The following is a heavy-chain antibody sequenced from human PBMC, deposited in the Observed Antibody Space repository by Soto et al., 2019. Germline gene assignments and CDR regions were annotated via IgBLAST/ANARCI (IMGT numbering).Heavy chain of an antibody. J-gene: IGHJ4*02. Sequence: EVQLLESGGGLVQPGGSLRLSCAASGFAFSSYPMVWVRQAPGKGLEWVSGISGSGDGTYYADSVKGRFTISRDNSKNTLYLQMNSLRAEDTAVYYCVKRCDAGGCPDYWGQGTLITVSS. CDR2: ISGSGDGT. CDR3: VKRCDAGGCPDY. CDR1: GFAFSSYP. D-gene: IGHD2-15*01. V-gene: IGHV3-23*01.